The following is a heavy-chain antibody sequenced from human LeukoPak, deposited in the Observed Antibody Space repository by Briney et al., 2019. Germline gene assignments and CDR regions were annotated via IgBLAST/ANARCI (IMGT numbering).Heavy chain of an antibody. Sequence: GGSLRLSCAASGFTFSSYWMTSVRQAPRKGLEWVADMNQDGSEKYYVDSVKGRFTISRDNAKNSLYLQMNSLRGEDTAVYYCAGPTARGLGVWGKGTTVTVSS. V-gene: IGHV3-7*01. CDR1: GFTFSSYW. CDR3: AGPTARGLGV. D-gene: IGHD1-1*01. CDR2: MNQDGSEK. J-gene: IGHJ6*04.